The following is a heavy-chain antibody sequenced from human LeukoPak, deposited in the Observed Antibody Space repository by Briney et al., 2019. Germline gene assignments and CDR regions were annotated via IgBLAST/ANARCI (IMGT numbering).Heavy chain of an antibody. CDR1: GGSFSGYY. CDR2: INHSGST. Sequence: KTSETLSLTCAVYGGSFSGYYWSWIRQPPGKGLEWIGEINHSGSTNYNPSLKSRVTISVDTSKNQFSLKLSSVTAADTAVYYCARAGWYHRRWAFDIWGQGTMVTVSS. CDR3: ARAGWYHRRWAFDI. D-gene: IGHD2-15*01. J-gene: IGHJ3*02. V-gene: IGHV4-34*01.